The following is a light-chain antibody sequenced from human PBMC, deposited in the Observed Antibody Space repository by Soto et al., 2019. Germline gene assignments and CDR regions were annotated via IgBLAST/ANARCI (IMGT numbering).Light chain of an antibody. Sequence: DIQMTQSPSTLSASVRDRVTITCRASQSIGTWLAWYQQKPGKAPKLLIYKASYLQSGVPSRFSGSGSGTDFTLTISSLQPDDFETYFCQQYNSYSITFGLGTRLEMK. CDR2: KAS. CDR3: QQYNSYSIT. V-gene: IGKV1-5*03. J-gene: IGKJ5*01. CDR1: QSIGTW.